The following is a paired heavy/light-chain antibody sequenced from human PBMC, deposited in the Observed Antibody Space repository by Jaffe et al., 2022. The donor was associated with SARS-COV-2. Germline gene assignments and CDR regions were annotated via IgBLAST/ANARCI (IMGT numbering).Heavy chain of an antibody. CDR2: INQDGSEK. J-gene: IGHJ4*02. V-gene: IGHV3-7*03. D-gene: IGHD3-16*01. CDR3: ARDVGDY. CDR1: GFTFSSYW. Sequence: EVQLVESGGGLVQPGGSLRLSCAASGFTFSSYWMSWVRQAPGKGLEWVANINQDGSEKYNVDSVKGRFTISRDNAKNSLYLQMNSLRAEDTAVYYCARDVGDYWGQGTLVTVSS.
Light chain of an antibody. Sequence: QSVLTQPPSASGTPGQRVTISCSGGSSNIGSNPVNWYQQLPGMAPKLLIYSNNQRPSGVPDRFSGSKSGTSASLAISGLQSEDEADYYCAAWDDSLNGYVFGTGTKVTVL. V-gene: IGLV1-44*01. J-gene: IGLJ1*01. CDR2: SNN. CDR3: AAWDDSLNGYV. CDR1: SSNIGSNP.